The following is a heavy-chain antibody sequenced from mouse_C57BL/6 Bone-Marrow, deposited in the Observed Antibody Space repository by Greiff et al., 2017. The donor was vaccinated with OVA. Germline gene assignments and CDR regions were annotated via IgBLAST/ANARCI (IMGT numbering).Heavy chain of an antibody. CDR3: ASGRFITTVVSYYAMDY. CDR2: ILPGSGST. J-gene: IGHJ4*01. CDR1: GYTFTGYW. D-gene: IGHD1-1*01. Sequence: VQLQQSGAELMKPGASVKLSCKATGYTFTGYWIEWVKQRPGHGLEWIGEILPGSGSTNYNEKFKGKATFTADTASNTAYMQLSSLTTEDSAIYYCASGRFITTVVSYYAMDYWGQGTSVTVSS. V-gene: IGHV1-9*01.